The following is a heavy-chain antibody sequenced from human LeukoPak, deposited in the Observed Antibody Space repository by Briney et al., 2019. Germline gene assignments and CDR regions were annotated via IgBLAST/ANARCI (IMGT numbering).Heavy chain of an antibody. CDR3: ATYWYYYDSSGYFPY. D-gene: IGHD3-22*01. V-gene: IGHV4-4*02. J-gene: IGHJ4*02. CDR1: SGSISSNNW. Sequence: SGTLSLTCAVSSGSISSNNWWNWFRQPPGKGLEWIGEIYHSGSTNYNPSHKSRVTMSVDKSKNQFSLRLSSVTAADTAVYYCATYWYYYDSSGYFPYWGQGTLVTVSS. CDR2: IYHSGST.